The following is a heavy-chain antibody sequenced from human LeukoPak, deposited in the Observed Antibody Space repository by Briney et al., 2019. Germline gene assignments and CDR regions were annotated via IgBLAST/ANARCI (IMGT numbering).Heavy chain of an antibody. J-gene: IGHJ5*02. Sequence: SETLSLTCTVSGGSISSYYWSWIRQPPGKGLEWIGYIYYSGSTNYNPSLKSRVTISVDTSKNQFSLKLSSVTAADTAVYYCARGGRDGYKGWFDPWGQGTLVTVSS. CDR2: IYYSGST. CDR1: GGSISSYY. D-gene: IGHD5-24*01. CDR3: ARGGRDGYKGWFDP. V-gene: IGHV4-59*01.